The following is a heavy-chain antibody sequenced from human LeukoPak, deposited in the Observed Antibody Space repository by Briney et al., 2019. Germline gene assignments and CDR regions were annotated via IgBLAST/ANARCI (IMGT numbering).Heavy chain of an antibody. D-gene: IGHD3-10*01. CDR1: GYSFTSYW. V-gene: IGHV5-51*01. CDR3: ARGYYYGSGSYYNRKDYYGMDV. Sequence: GESLKISCKGSGYSFTSYWIGWVRQMPGKGLEWMGIIYPGDSDTRYSPSFQGQVTISADKSISTAYPQWSSLKASDTAMYYCARGYYYGSGSYYNRKDYYGMDVWGQGTTVTVSS. CDR2: IYPGDSDT. J-gene: IGHJ6*02.